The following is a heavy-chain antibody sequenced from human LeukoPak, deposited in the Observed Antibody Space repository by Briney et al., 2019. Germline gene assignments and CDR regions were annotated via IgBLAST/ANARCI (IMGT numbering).Heavy chain of an antibody. V-gene: IGHV4-39*01. CDR3: ARHGIWFGESTIDTTFDY. Sequence: SETLSLTCTVSGGSISSSSYYWGWIRQPPGKGLEWIGSIYYSASTYYNPSLKSRVTISVDTSKNQFSLKLSSVTAADTAVYYCARHGIWFGESTIDTTFDYWGQGTLVTVSS. D-gene: IGHD3-10*01. CDR1: GGSISSSSYY. J-gene: IGHJ4*02. CDR2: IYYSAST.